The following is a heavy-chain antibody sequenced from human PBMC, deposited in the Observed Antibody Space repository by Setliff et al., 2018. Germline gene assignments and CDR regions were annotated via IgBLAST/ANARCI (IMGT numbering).Heavy chain of an antibody. V-gene: IGHV4-59*08. CDR3: ARHENDYGDYDDAFDI. CDR1: GFSFSDYY. J-gene: IGHJ3*02. Sequence: GSLRLSCAASGFSFSDYYMSWIRQPPGKGLEWIGYIYYSGRTNYNPSLRSRVTISVDTSKNQFSLKVSSVTAADTAVYYCARHENDYGDYDDAFDIWGQGTMVTVSS. CDR2: IYYSGRT. D-gene: IGHD4-17*01.